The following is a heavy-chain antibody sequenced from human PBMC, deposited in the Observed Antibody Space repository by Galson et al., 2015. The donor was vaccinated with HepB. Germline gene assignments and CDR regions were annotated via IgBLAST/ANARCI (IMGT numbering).Heavy chain of an antibody. CDR2: TYYRSKWYN. CDR3: ARLDWGYDYYGMDV. Sequence: CAISGDSVSSNSAAWNWIRQSPSSGLEWLGRTYYRSKWYNDYAVSVKSRTTINPDTSKNQFSLQLNSVTPEDTAVYYCARLDWGYDYYGMDVWGQGTTVTVSS. V-gene: IGHV6-1*01. CDR1: GDSVSSNSAA. J-gene: IGHJ6*02. D-gene: IGHD7-27*01.